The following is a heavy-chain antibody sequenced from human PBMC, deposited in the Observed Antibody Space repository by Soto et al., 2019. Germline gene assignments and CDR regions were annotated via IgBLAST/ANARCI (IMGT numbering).Heavy chain of an antibody. CDR1: GFTFSSYA. Sequence: QPGVSLRLSCAASGFTFSSYAMHWVRQAPGKGLDWVAVISYDGSNKYYADSVKGRFTISRDNSKNTLYLQMNSLRAEDTAVYYCARDRVKTAIVATADYYFDYWGQATLLTVSS. D-gene: IGHD5-12*01. J-gene: IGHJ4*02. CDR3: ARDRVKTAIVATADYYFDY. CDR2: ISYDGSNK. V-gene: IGHV3-30-3*01.